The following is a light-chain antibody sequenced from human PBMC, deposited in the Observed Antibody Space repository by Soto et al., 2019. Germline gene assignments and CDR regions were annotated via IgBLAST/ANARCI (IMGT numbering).Light chain of an antibody. Sequence: EIVLTQSPGTLSLSPGERATLSCRASQSISSNLAWYQQKPGQAPRLLMFRTSSRATGFPARFSGSGSGTDFTLTISSLQAEDVAVYYCQQYYTTPSITFGQGTRLEIK. J-gene: IGKJ5*01. CDR3: QQYYTTPSIT. CDR1: QSISSN. V-gene: IGKV3-15*01. CDR2: RTS.